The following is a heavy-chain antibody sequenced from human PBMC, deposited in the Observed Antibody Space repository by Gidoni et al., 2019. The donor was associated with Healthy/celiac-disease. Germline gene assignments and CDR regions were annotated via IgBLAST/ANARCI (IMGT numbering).Heavy chain of an antibody. D-gene: IGHD1-26*01. CDR1: GFTFINAW. V-gene: IGHV3-15*01. CDR2: IKSRTDGGTT. Sequence: EVQLVESGGGLVEPGGSLRLPCAAPGFTFINAWMSWVRQPPGKGLEWVGRIKSRTDGGTTDYAAPVKGRFTISRDDSKNTLYLQMNSLKTEDTAVYYCTTDPQWELFDYWGQGTLVTVSS. CDR3: TTDPQWELFDY. J-gene: IGHJ4*02.